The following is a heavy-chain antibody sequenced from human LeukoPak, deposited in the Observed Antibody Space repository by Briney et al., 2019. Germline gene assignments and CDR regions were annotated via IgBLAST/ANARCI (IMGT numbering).Heavy chain of an antibody. V-gene: IGHV3-53*01. CDR2: IQSGGST. D-gene: IGHD3-3*01. Sequence: GGSLRLSCAASGFTVSSNYMSWVRQAPGKGLEWVSIIQSGGSTYYEDSVKGRFTISRDNSKNTVYLQMNSLRAEDTAMYYCAKDGFYDFWSGYPNHWGQGTLVTVSS. J-gene: IGHJ5*02. CDR1: GFTVSSNY. CDR3: AKDGFYDFWSGYPNH.